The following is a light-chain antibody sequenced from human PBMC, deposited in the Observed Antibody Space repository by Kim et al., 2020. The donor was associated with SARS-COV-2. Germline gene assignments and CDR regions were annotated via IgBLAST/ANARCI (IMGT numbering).Light chain of an antibody. CDR1: ESLLHRNGFTY. CDR2: LGS. V-gene: IGKV2-28*01. J-gene: IGKJ4*01. Sequence: DIAMTQSPLSLPVTPGEPASISCRSNESLLHRNGFTYLDWYLQKPGQSPHLLIHLGSNRASGVPDRFSGSGSGTDFTLQISRVEADDVGTYYCIQTLETPLTFGGGTKVEI. CDR3: IQTLETPLT.